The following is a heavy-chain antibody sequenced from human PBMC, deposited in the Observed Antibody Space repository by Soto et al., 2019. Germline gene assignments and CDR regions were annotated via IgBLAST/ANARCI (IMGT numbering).Heavy chain of an antibody. Sequence: ASVKVSCKASGYTFTGYYMHWVRQAPGQGLEWMGWINPNSGGTNYAQKFQGWVTMTRDTSISTAYMELSRLRSDDTAVYYCARHNNKLGYRSGGSCSDDAFDIWGQGTMVTVSS. V-gene: IGHV1-2*04. CDR3: ARHNNKLGYRSGGSCSDDAFDI. D-gene: IGHD2-15*01. CDR2: INPNSGGT. CDR1: GYTFTGYY. J-gene: IGHJ3*02.